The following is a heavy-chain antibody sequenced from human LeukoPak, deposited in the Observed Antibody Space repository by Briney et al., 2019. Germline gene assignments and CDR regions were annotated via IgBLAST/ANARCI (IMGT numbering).Heavy chain of an antibody. CDR3: CRGSLVRDYILDY. J-gene: IGHJ4*02. CDR1: GFTFGDYA. CDR2: IRSNVYGGTT. Sequence: PGGSLRLSCTTSGFTFGDYAMNWVRQAPGKGLEWVGFIRSNVYGGTTEYAASVEGRFTISRDDSRSIAYLQMNSLKTEDTGVYYCCRGSLVRDYILDYWGQGTLVTVSS. D-gene: IGHD3-16*01. V-gene: IGHV3-49*04.